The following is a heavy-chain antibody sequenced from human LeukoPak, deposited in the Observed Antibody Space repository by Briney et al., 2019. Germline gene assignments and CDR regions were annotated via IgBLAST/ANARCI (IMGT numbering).Heavy chain of an antibody. Sequence: PSETLSLTCTVSGGSISSYYWSWIRQPPGKGLEWIGYIYYSGTTYNPSLKSRVTISVDTSKNQFSLNLSSVTAADTAVYYCARKKRISIFGMVITPFDPWGQGTLVTVSS. CDR1: GGSISSYY. CDR2: IYYSGT. J-gene: IGHJ5*02. V-gene: IGHV4-59*01. D-gene: IGHD3-3*01. CDR3: ARKKRISIFGMVITPFDP.